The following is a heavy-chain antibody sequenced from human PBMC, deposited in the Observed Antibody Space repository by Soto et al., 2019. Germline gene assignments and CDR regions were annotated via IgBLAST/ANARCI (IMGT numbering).Heavy chain of an antibody. Sequence: QVQLVESGGGVVQPGRSLRLSCAASGFTFSGYGMHWVRQAPGKGLEWVAVIWFDGSNKFYADSVKGRFTISRDNSKNTVSLQMKSLRDEDSAESYCATPGPYWGQGTLVTVSS. CDR2: IWFDGSNK. V-gene: IGHV3-33*01. J-gene: IGHJ4*02. CDR1: GFTFSGYG. CDR3: ATPGPY.